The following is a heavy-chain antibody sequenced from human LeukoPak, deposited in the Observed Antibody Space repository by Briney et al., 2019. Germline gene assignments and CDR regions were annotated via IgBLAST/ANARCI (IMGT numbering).Heavy chain of an antibody. CDR2: INHSGST. Sequence: SETLSLTCAVYGGSFSGYYWSWIRQPPGKGLEWIGEINHSGSTNYNPSLKSRVTISVDTSKSQFSLKLSSVTAADTAVYYCARGTNYYDSSGGDYWGQGTLVTVSS. CDR3: ARGTNYYDSSGGDY. D-gene: IGHD3-22*01. CDR1: GGSFSGYY. V-gene: IGHV4-34*01. J-gene: IGHJ4*02.